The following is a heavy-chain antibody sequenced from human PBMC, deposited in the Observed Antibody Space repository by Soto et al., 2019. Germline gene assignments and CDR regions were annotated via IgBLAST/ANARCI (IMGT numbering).Heavy chain of an antibody. CDR3: AKKHSGSSLAY. CDR1: GYSFISSE. V-gene: IGHV1-8*01. Sequence: QVQLVQSGAEVRKPGASVKVSCKASGYSFISSEINWVRQATGQGLEWVGQMNHNTGYTESAGKFQGRVTMTRDISSNTAYLELSGLASEDTAVYYCAKKHSGSSLAYWGQGSLVSVSS. CDR2: MNHNTGYT. J-gene: IGHJ4*02. D-gene: IGHD5-12*01.